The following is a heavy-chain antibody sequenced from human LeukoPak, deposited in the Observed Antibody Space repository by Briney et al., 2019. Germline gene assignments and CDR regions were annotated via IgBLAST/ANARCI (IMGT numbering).Heavy chain of an antibody. J-gene: IGHJ2*01. CDR1: GDSVSSNSAA. V-gene: IGHV6-1*01. D-gene: IGHD5-18*01. CDR3: ARGPDPSYGYIFDL. Sequence: SQTLSLTCAISGDSVSSNSAAWNWIRQSPSRGLEWLGRTYYRSRWFNDYAVSVKSRITINPDTSKKQFSLHLNSVTPEDTAVYYCARGPDPSYGYIFDLWGRGTLVTVSS. CDR2: TYYRSRWFN.